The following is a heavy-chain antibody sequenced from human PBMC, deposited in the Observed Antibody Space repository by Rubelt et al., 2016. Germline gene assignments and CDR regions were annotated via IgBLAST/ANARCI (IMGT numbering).Heavy chain of an antibody. V-gene: IGHV3-53*01. CDR1: GFSFDDYA. Sequence: RGRSLRLSCAASGFSFDDYAMHWVRQAPGKGLEWVSGIYSGGNTNYADSVKGRFTISRDNSKNTLYLQMNNLRAEDTAVYYCARDSSGWYYFDYWGQGTLVTVSS. CDR2: IYSGGNT. J-gene: IGHJ4*02. D-gene: IGHD6-19*01. CDR3: ARDSSGWYYFDY.